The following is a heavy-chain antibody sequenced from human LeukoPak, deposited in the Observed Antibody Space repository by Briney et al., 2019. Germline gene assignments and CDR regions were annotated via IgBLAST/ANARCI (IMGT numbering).Heavy chain of an antibody. J-gene: IGHJ4*02. D-gene: IGHD1-1*01. CDR2: ISWNSGSI. CDR1: GFSFEDYA. V-gene: IGHV3-9*01. Sequence: GRSLRLSCAASGFSFEDYAMHWVRQAPGKGLEWVSGISWNSGSIGYAESVKGRFTISRDNSKNTLYLQMNSLRVEDTAVYYCAKDRFATTGTFFDHWGQGTLVTVSS. CDR3: AKDRFATTGTFFDH.